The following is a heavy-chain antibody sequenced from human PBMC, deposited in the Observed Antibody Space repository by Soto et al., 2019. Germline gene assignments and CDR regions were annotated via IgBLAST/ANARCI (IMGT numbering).Heavy chain of an antibody. Sequence: GGSLRLSCAASGFTFSSYAMHWVRQAPGKGLEWVAIISFDGSNKFYTDSVKGRFTISRDNSKNTLYLEMSSLRAEDTAVYFCAKDPSYCSGGSCYQHDSSDNWGQGTLVTVSS. J-gene: IGHJ4*02. V-gene: IGHV3-30*18. CDR2: ISFDGSNK. D-gene: IGHD2-15*01. CDR3: AKDPSYCSGGSCYQHDSSDN. CDR1: GFTFSSYA.